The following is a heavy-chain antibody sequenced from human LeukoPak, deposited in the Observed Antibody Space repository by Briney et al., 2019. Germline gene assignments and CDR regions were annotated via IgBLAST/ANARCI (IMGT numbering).Heavy chain of an antibody. CDR1: GITFSSYG. CDR3: ASDARY. Sequence: GGSLRLSCAASGITFSSYGMHWVRQAPGKGLEWVAFIRYDGSNKYYTDSVKGRFTISRDNAKNSLYLQMNSLRAEDTAVYYCASDARYWGQGTLVTVSS. J-gene: IGHJ4*02. D-gene: IGHD2-8*01. V-gene: IGHV3-30*02. CDR2: IRYDGSNK.